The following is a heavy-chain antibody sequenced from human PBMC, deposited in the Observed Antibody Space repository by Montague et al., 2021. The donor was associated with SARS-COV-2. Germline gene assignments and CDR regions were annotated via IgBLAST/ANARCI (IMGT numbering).Heavy chain of an antibody. CDR2: IYYSGST. CDR1: GGSISSYY. CDR3: ARGIPRPMRWLLVVDDAFDI. J-gene: IGHJ3*02. D-gene: IGHD3-22*01. Sequence: SETLSLTCTVSGGSISSYYWSWIRQPPGKGLEWIGYIYYSGSTNYSPSLKSRVTISVDTSKNQFSLKLSSVTAADTAVYYCARGIPRPMRWLLVVDDAFDIWGQGTMVTVSS. V-gene: IGHV4-59*01.